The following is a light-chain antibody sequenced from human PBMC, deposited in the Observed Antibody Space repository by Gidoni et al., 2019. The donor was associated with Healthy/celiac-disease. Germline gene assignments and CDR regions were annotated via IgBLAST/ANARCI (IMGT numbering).Light chain of an antibody. CDR2: GNS. Sequence: QSVLTQPPSVSGAPGQRATISCTGSSSHIGAGYDVHWYQQLPGTAPKLLIYGNSNRPSGVPDRFSGSKSGTSASLAITGLQAEDEADYYCQSYDSSLSGSWVFGTGTKVTV. CDR3: QSYDSSLSGSWV. CDR1: SSHIGAGYD. J-gene: IGLJ1*01. V-gene: IGLV1-40*01.